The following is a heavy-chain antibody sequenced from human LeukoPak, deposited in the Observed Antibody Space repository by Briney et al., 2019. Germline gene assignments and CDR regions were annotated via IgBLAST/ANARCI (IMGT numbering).Heavy chain of an antibody. Sequence: PSETLSLTCAVYGGSFSGYYWSWIRQPPGKGLEWIGEINHSGSTNYNPSLKSRVTISVDTSKNQFSLKLSSVTAADTAVYYCARNGGSSGYYYGRRSSYYYYYMGVWGKGTTVTVSS. J-gene: IGHJ6*03. D-gene: IGHD3-22*01. CDR1: GGSFSGYY. CDR3: ARNGGSSGYYYGRRSSYYYYYMGV. CDR2: INHSGST. V-gene: IGHV4-34*01.